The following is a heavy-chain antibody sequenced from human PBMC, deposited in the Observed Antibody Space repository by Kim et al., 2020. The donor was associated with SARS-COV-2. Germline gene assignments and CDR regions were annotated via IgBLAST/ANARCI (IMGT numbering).Heavy chain of an antibody. CDR1: GFTFDTFA. V-gene: IGHV3-23*01. CDR2: ISGGAVNK. Sequence: LSLTCAASGFTFDTFAMSWVRQAPGKGLEWVSVISGGAVNKFYADSVRGRFTISRDNSKSTLYLQMNSLRDEDTALYYCAKMVIMDGYNYFYYYAMDVWGQGTTVTVSS. J-gene: IGHJ6*02. CDR3: AKMVIMDGYNYFYYYAMDV. D-gene: IGHD2-21*01.